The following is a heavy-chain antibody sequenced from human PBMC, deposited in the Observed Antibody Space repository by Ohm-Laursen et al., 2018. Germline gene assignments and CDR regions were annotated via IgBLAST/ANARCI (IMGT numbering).Heavy chain of an antibody. Sequence: SSLRLSCTASGFTFDDYAMHWVRHAPGKGLEWVSGITWNSGTITYADSVKGRFTISRDNAKNSLYLQMNSLRAEDTALYYCAKMVGAWDFFDYWGQGTLVTVSS. J-gene: IGHJ4*02. CDR3: AKMVGAWDFFDY. CDR1: GFTFDDYA. CDR2: ITWNSGTI. D-gene: IGHD1-26*01. V-gene: IGHV3-9*01.